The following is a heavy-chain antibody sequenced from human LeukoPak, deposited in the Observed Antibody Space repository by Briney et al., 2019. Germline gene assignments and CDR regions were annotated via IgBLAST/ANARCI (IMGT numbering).Heavy chain of an antibody. D-gene: IGHD6-19*01. V-gene: IGHV3-48*01. CDR1: GFTFSSYS. CDR3: ARSTGIAVAGYFDY. Sequence: GGSLRLSCAASGFTFSSYSMNWVRQAPGKGLEWVSYTSSSSSTICYADSVKGRFTISRDNAKNSLYLQMNSLRAEDTAVYYCARSTGIAVAGYFDYWGQGTLVTVSS. J-gene: IGHJ4*02. CDR2: TSSSSSTI.